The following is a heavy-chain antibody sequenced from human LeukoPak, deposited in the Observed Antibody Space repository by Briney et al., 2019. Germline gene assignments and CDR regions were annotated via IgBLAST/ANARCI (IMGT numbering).Heavy chain of an antibody. CDR3: ARGYYDTSAYSNPFDF. J-gene: IGHJ4*02. CDR2: IHTSGST. Sequence: SETLSLTCTVSGDSISNYYWSWFRKPPGKELNWIGSIHTSGSTYYNPSLKSRVTISVDTSKNQFSLKLSSVTAADTAVYYCARGYYDTSAYSNPFDFWGQGTLVTVSS. CDR1: GDSISNYY. D-gene: IGHD3-22*01. V-gene: IGHV4-4*09.